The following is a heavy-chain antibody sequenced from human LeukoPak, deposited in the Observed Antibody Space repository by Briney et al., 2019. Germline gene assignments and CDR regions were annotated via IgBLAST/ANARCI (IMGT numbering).Heavy chain of an antibody. CDR3: AKEGLYGDYPYYFDY. D-gene: IGHD4-17*01. V-gene: IGHV3-30*18. Sequence: SGRSLRLSCAASGFTFSSYGMHWVRQAPGKGLEWVAIISYDGSNKYYADSVKGRFTISRDNSKKTLYLQMNSLRAEDTAVYYCAKEGLYGDYPYYFDYWGQGTLVTVSS. CDR2: ISYDGSNK. CDR1: GFTFSSYG. J-gene: IGHJ4*02.